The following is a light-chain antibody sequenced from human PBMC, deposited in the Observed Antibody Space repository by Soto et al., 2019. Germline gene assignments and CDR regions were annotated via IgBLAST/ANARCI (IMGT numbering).Light chain of an antibody. J-gene: IGKJ1*01. Sequence: DIQMTQSPSSLSASIGDRVTITCRASRSITTYLNWYQQKPGKAPTLLIFAASTLKTGVPSRFSGSGSGTDFTLTISSLQADDVATYYCQQSYTTPRTFGQGTRVDI. V-gene: IGKV1-39*01. CDR1: RSITTY. CDR2: AAS. CDR3: QQSYTTPRT.